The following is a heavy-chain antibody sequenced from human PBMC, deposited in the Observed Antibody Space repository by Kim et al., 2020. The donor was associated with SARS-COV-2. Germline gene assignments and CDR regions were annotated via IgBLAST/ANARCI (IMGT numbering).Heavy chain of an antibody. J-gene: IGHJ4*02. Sequence: SVKVSCKASGGTFSSYAISWVRQAPGQGLEWMGGIIPIFGTANYAQKFQGRVTITADESTSTAYMELSSLRSEDTAVYYCARDRSNYYDSSGYYSDYWGQGTLVTVSS. CDR3: ARDRSNYYDSSGYYSDY. CDR1: GGTFSSYA. CDR2: IIPIFGTA. D-gene: IGHD3-22*01. V-gene: IGHV1-69*13.